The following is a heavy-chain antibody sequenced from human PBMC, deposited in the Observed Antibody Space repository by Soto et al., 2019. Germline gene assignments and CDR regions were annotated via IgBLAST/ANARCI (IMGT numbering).Heavy chain of an antibody. Sequence: QVQLVQSGAEERKPGASVKLSCRASGYTFISYAIHWVRQAPGQRLEWMGWVNPATGHTEYSQKFQGRVTITRDTSAKTGYMELSSLRSEDTAVYYCAREGGFLDDWGQGTLVTVSS. CDR2: VNPATGHT. CDR1: GYTFISYA. CDR3: AREGGFLDD. V-gene: IGHV1-3*05. J-gene: IGHJ4*02.